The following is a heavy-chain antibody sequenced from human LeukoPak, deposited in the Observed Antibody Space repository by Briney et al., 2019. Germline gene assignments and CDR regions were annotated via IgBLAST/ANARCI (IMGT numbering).Heavy chain of an antibody. CDR1: GGTFSSYA. Sequence: SVKVSCTASGGTFSSYAISWVRQAPGQGLEWMGGIIPIFGTANYAQKFQGRVTITADESTSTAYMELSSLRSEDTAVYYCARDKQQLVHRWFDPWGQGTLVTVSS. CDR3: ARDKQQLVHRWFDP. V-gene: IGHV1-69*13. CDR2: IIPIFGTA. J-gene: IGHJ5*02. D-gene: IGHD6-13*01.